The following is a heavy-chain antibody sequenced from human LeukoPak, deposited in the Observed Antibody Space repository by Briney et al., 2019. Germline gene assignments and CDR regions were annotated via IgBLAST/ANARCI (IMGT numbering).Heavy chain of an antibody. CDR2: ISWNGGST. Sequence: GGSLRLSCAASGFTFDDYAMHWVRQGPGKGLEWVSGISWNGGSTDYADSVRGRFTISRDNAKNSLYLQMNSLRAEDTALYYCAKDPGVASTRGNAFDIWGQGTMVTVSS. D-gene: IGHD6-19*01. CDR3: AKDPGVASTRGNAFDI. CDR1: GFTFDDYA. J-gene: IGHJ3*02. V-gene: IGHV3-9*01.